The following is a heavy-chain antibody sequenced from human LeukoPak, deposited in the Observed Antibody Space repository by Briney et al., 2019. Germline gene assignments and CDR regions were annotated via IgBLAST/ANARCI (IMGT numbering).Heavy chain of an antibody. D-gene: IGHD3-10*02. CDR3: AELGITMIGGV. V-gene: IGHV3-7*01. Sequence: GGSLRLSCAVSGFTFSSSEMNWVRKPPGKGPELVANIKQDESERYTVDSVKGRFTISRDNAKNSLYLQMNSLRAEDTAVYYCAELGITMIGGVWGKGTTVTISS. CDR2: IKQDESER. J-gene: IGHJ6*04. CDR1: GFTFSSSE.